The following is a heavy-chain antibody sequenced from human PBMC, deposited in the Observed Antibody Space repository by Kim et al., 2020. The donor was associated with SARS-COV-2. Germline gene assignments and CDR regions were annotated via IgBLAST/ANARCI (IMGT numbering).Heavy chain of an antibody. CDR2: GET. CDR3: ATDDSSGFYY. D-gene: IGHD3-22*01. V-gene: IGHV1-24*01. J-gene: IGHJ4*02. Sequence: GETNYAQKFQGRVTMTEETSSDTSYMELSSLRSEDTAVYYCATDDSSGFYYWGQGTLVTVSS.